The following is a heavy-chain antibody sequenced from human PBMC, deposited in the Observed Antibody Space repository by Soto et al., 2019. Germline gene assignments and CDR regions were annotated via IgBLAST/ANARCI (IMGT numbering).Heavy chain of an antibody. CDR3: ARGGGFIIYDDTGKRACPPDPAFQ. Sequence: SCTESGGVDRSDRRSRKRQPPGKGLEWIGYIYPLGNTEYNPSLKSRATLSVDTSKNQFSLKLSSVTAADTAVYYCARGGGFIIYDDTGKRACPPDPAFQ. V-gene: IGHV4-59*02. CDR1: GGVDRSDR. D-gene: IGHD3-10*01. CDR2: IYPLGNT. J-gene: IGHJ1*01.